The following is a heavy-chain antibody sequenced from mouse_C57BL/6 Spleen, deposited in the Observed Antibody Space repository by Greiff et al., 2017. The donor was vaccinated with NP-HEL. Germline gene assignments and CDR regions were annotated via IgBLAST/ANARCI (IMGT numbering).Heavy chain of an antibody. V-gene: IGHV1-22*01. CDR1: GYTFTDYN. Sequence: EVKLVESGPELVKPGASVKMSCKASGYTFTDYNMHWVKQSHGKSLEWIGYINPNNGGTSYNQKFKGKATLTVNKSSSTAYMELRSLTSEDSAVYYCARGSSPYYFDYWGQGTTLTVSS. CDR3: ARGSSPYYFDY. CDR2: INPNNGGT. J-gene: IGHJ2*01. D-gene: IGHD1-1*01.